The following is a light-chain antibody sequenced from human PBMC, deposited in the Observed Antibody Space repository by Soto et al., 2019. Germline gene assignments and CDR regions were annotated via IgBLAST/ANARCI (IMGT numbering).Light chain of an antibody. CDR2: EVS. CDR1: SSDIGGYNY. CDR3: SSYTSSTTLV. Sequence: QSALTQPASVSGSPGQSITISCTGTSSDIGGYNYVSWYQQPPGKAPKLMIYEVSNRPSGVSNRFSGSKSGNTASLTISGLPAEDEADYYCSSYTSSTTLVFGGGTKLTVL. J-gene: IGLJ2*01. V-gene: IGLV2-14*01.